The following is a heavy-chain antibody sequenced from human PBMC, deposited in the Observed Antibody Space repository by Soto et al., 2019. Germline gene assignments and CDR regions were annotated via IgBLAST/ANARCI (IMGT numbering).Heavy chain of an antibody. CDR2: IYPSSGST. D-gene: IGHD3-3*02. J-gene: IGHJ4*02. CDR3: ARHFSGPMEY. CDR1: GYTFTNYY. Sequence: ASVKVSCKASGYTFTNYYMHWVRQAPGQGLEWMGIIYPSSGSTRNAQKFQGRVTMTRDTXTSTFYMELSSLRSEETAVYCCARHFSGPMEYWVRGALVTVSS. V-gene: IGHV1-46*01.